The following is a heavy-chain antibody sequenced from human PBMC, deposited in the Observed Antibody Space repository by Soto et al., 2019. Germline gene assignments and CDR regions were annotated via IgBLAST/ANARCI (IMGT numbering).Heavy chain of an antibody. V-gene: IGHV4-39*01. CDR2: IYYHGNA. J-gene: IGHJ4*02. CDR3: ARLEGLATISYYFDF. CDR1: DDSISRDKYY. D-gene: IGHD3-9*01. Sequence: PSETLSLTCSVSDDSISRDKYYWGWIRQPPGKGLEWIGSIYYHGNAYYNPSLQTRVTISLDKSKSQFSLKLNSVTAADSAVYFCARLEGLATISYYFDFWGPGALVTVSS.